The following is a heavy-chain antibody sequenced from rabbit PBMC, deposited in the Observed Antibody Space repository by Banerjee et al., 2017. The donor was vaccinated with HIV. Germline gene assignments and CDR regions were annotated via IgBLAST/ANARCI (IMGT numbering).Heavy chain of an antibody. CDR2: IHAGSSGNT. V-gene: IGHV1S45*01. Sequence: QEQLEESGGGLFQPGGSLALTCKASGFSLSDNYYMCWVRQAPGKGLEWIAQIHAGSSGNTYYASWAQGRFTISKTSSTTVTLQMTGLTAADTATYFCARRYTSGSGDVSYFNLWGQGTLVTVS. D-gene: IGHD1-1*01. J-gene: IGHJ4*01. CDR1: GFSLSDNYY. CDR3: ARRYTSGSGDVSYFNL.